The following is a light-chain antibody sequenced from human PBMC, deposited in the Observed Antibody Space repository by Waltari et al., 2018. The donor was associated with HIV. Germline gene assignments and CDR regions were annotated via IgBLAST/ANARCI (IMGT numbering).Light chain of an antibody. V-gene: IGLV2-11*01. CDR2: DVD. J-gene: IGLJ3*02. Sequence: QSALTQPPSMSASPGQSVTISCTGSTTAVGGYNLVSWVQQNPGKAPKVRRYDVDRRPSGVHNRFSGSKSDNTASLTISGLQAEDEAEYYGCAFGGENNLAVFGGGTRLTVL. CDR1: TTAVGGYNL. CDR3: CAFGGENNLAV.